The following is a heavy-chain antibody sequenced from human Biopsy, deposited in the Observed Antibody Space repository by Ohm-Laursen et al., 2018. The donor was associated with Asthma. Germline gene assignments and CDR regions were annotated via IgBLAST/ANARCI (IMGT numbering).Heavy chain of an antibody. J-gene: IGHJ3*01. CDR1: GFTFDDYG. CDR2: VSWNSRDI. Sequence: SLRLSCAASGFTFDDYGMHWVRQAPGKGLEWVASVSWNSRDIAYADSVRGRFAISRDNAKNSLYLQMNSLRVEDTAFYHCTKDTGELGKSAFDVWGQGTMVAVSS. V-gene: IGHV3-9*01. D-gene: IGHD7-27*01. CDR3: TKDTGELGKSAFDV.